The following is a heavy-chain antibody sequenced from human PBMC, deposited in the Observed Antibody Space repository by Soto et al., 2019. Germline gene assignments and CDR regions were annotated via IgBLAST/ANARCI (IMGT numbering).Heavy chain of an antibody. J-gene: IGHJ5*02. D-gene: IGHD3-9*01. CDR1: GGSFSGYY. Sequence: QVQLQQWGAGLLKPSETLSLTCAVYGGSFSGYYWSWIRQPPGKGLEWIGEINHSGSTNYNPSLKSRVTISVDTSKHQFSLKLSSVTAADTAVYYCARGLPLLRYFDWLSRGFEPWGQGTLVTVSS. V-gene: IGHV4-34*01. CDR3: ARGLPLLRYFDWLSRGFEP. CDR2: INHSGST.